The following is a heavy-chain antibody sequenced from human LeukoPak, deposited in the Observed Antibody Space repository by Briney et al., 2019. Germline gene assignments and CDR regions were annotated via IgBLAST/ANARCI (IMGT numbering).Heavy chain of an antibody. CDR1: GGSFSGYY. J-gene: IGHJ4*02. D-gene: IGHD3-10*02. CDR2: INHSGST. Sequence: SETLSLTCAVYGGSFSGYYWSWIRQPPGKGLEWIGEINHSGSTNYNPSLKSRVTISVDTSKNQFSLKLSSVTAADTAVYYCAGESLFAGLDYWGQGTLVTVSS. CDR3: AGESLFAGLDY. V-gene: IGHV4-34*01.